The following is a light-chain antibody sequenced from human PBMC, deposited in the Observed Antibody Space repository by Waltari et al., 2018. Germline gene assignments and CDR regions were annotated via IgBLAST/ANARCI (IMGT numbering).Light chain of an antibody. V-gene: IGKV3-20*01. CDR1: QSIGTF. CDR3: QHYVRLPVT. J-gene: IGKJ1*01. Sequence: ELVLTQSPGTLSLSPGERVTLSCRASQSIGTFLAWYQQKPGQPPRLLIYGASIRAAGIPDRVSGSGSGTDFSLTISRLDPEDFAVYYCQHYVRLPVTFGQGTKVQIK. CDR2: GAS.